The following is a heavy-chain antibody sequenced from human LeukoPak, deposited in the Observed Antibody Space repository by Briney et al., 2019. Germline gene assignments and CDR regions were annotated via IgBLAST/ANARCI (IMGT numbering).Heavy chain of an antibody. D-gene: IGHD1-14*01. V-gene: IGHV6-1*01. J-gene: IGHJ4*02. CDR1: GDSVSSNSAA. CDR3: ARVPRTPAFDC. Sequence: SHTLSLTCAISGDSVSSNSAAWSWIRQSPSRGLEWLGATYYRSKRYNHYAVGGKSRITINPNTSKNQFSLQLSSVTPEDTAVYYCARVPRTPAFDCWGQGTLVTVSS. CDR2: TYYRSKRYN.